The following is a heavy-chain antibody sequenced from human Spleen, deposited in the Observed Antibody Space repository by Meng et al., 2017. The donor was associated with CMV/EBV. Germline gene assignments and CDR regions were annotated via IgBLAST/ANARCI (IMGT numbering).Heavy chain of an antibody. J-gene: IGHJ4*02. D-gene: IGHD6-19*01. CDR2: IYYSGST. Sequence: SETLSLTCTVSGGSISSYYWSWIRQPPGKGLEWIGYIYYSGSTNYNPSLKSRVTISVDTSKNQFSLKLYSVTAADTAVYYCARFYSSGPGMLDYWGQGTLVTVSS. V-gene: IGHV4-59*01. CDR3: ARFYSSGPGMLDY. CDR1: GGSISSYY.